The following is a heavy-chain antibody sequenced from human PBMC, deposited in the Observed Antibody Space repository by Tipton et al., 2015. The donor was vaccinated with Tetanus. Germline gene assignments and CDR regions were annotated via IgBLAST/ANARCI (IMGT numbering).Heavy chain of an antibody. CDR1: GGSVSGSSHY. J-gene: IGHJ4*02. CDR2: IYHSGST. CDR3: ARANNDFPKKGPFDS. V-gene: IGHV4-61*01. Sequence: TLSLTCTVSGGSVSGSSHYWSWLRQPPGKQLEWVGYIYHSGSTNYNPSLKSRVSISFGTSKNQFSLNLESVTAADTAFYYCARANNDFPKKGPFDSWGQGTLVIVSS. D-gene: IGHD1-1*01.